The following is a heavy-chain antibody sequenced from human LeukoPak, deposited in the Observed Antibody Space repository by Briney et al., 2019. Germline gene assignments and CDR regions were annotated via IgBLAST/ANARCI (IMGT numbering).Heavy chain of an antibody. CDR1: GFTFSSYE. CDR3: ARIAWDAFDI. J-gene: IGHJ3*02. CDR2: ISSSGSTI. V-gene: IGHV3-48*03. Sequence: GGSLRLSCAASGFTFSSYEMNWVRQAPGKGLEWVSYISSSGSTIYYADSVKGRFTISRDNAKNTLYLQMNSLRAEDTAVYYCARIAWDAFDIWGQGTMVTVSS. D-gene: IGHD2-15*01.